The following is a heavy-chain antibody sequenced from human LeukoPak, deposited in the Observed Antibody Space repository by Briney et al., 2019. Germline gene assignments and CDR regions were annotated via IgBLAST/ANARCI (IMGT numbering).Heavy chain of an antibody. D-gene: IGHD2/OR15-2a*01. CDR1: GFRFSNYG. CDR2: IRYDGSNK. J-gene: IGHJ6*03. V-gene: IGHV3-30*02. CDR3: AKVPCSTTPCYSYYMDV. Sequence: PGGSLRLSCAASGFRFSNYGMHWVRQSPGKGLEWGAFIRYDGSNKYYGDSVKDRFSISRDNSKNTLYLQMNSLSAEDTAVYYCAKVPCSTTPCYSYYMDVWAKGTTVTVSS.